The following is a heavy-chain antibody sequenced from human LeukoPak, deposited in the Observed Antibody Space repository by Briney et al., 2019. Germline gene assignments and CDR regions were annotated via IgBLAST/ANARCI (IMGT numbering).Heavy chain of an antibody. Sequence: ASVKVSCKASGYTFTGYYMHWVRQAPGQGLEWMGWINPNSGGTNYAQKFQVRGTMTRDTSISTAYMELSRLRSDDTAVYYCARSAESSSWVEFDYWGQGTLVAVSS. CDR3: ARSAESSSWVEFDY. CDR2: INPNSGGT. CDR1: GYTFTGYY. D-gene: IGHD6-13*01. V-gene: IGHV1-2*02. J-gene: IGHJ4*02.